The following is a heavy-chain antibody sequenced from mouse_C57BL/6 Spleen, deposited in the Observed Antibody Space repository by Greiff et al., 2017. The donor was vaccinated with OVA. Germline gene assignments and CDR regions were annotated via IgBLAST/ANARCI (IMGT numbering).Heavy chain of an antibody. Sequence: EVQLVESGGGLVQPKGSLKLSCAASGFSFNTYAMNWVRQAPGKGLEWVARIRSKSNNYATYYADSVKDRFTISRDDSESMLYLQMNNLKTEDTAMYYCVRGNPVPRAMDYWGQGTSVTVSS. CDR2: IRSKSNNYAT. CDR1: GFSFNTYA. J-gene: IGHJ4*01. V-gene: IGHV10-1*01. CDR3: VRGNPVPRAMDY.